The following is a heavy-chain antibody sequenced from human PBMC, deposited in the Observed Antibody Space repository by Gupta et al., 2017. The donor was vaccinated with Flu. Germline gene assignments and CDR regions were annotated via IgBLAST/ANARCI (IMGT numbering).Heavy chain of an antibody. V-gene: IGHV5-51*01. J-gene: IGHJ4*02. Sequence: EVQLVQSGTEVKKPGESLKISCKGSGYTFSRYWIAWVRQMPGKGLEWMGTIYPGDSDTRYSPSFQGQISISVDKSSNTAYLQWRGLKASDTATYYCARRAFEQLAHFDFWGRGTLVTVSS. CDR3: ARRAFEQLAHFDF. CDR1: GYTFSRYW. D-gene: IGHD1/OR15-1a*01. CDR2: IYPGDSDT.